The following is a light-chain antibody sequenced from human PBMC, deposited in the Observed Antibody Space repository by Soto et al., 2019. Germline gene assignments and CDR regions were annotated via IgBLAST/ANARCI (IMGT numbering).Light chain of an antibody. J-gene: IGKJ1*01. CDR2: GAS. CDR3: QQYNHWTT. Sequence: EIVMTQSPAVVPVSPGERATLSCRASQSISSNLAWYQHKPGQAPRLLISGASTRATGIPARFSGSGSGTEFTLTNSSLQSEDLAVYYCQQYNHWTTFGQGTKVEIK. V-gene: IGKV3-15*01. CDR1: QSISSN.